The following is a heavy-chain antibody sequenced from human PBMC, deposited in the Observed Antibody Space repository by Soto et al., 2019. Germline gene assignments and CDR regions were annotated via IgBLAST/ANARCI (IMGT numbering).Heavy chain of an antibody. Sequence: QVQLVESGGGVVQPGRSLRLSCAASGFTFSSYGMHWVRQAPGKGLEWVAVISFDGSNKYYADSVKGRFTISRDNSKNTLYLQMNSLRAEDTPVYYCAKVGAYDSSGYSTESFQHWGQGTLVIVSS. CDR2: ISFDGSNK. J-gene: IGHJ1*01. V-gene: IGHV3-30*18. CDR3: AKVGAYDSSGYSTESFQH. D-gene: IGHD3-22*01. CDR1: GFTFSSYG.